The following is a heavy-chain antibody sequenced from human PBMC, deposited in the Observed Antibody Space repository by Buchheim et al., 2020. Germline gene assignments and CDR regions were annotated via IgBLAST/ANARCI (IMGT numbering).Heavy chain of an antibody. CDR1: GFTFNNYA. CDR3: AKLGEEYQLLHCYDH. Sequence: EVQLLESGGGLVQPGGSLRLSCAASGFTFNNYAMSWVRQPPGKGLEWVSDLSNSGGTTYYADSVKGRFTVSRDNSKNTLYLQMNSLRAEDTAIYYCAKLGEEYQLLHCYDHWGQGTL. CDR2: LSNSGGTT. J-gene: IGHJ4*02. D-gene: IGHD2-2*01. V-gene: IGHV3-23*01.